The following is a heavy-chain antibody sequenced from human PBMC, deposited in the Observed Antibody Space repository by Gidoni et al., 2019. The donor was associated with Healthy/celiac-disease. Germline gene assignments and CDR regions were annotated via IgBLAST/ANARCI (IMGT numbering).Heavy chain of an antibody. V-gene: IGHV4-34*01. CDR1: GGSFSGYY. D-gene: IGHD2-15*01. CDR2: INHSGST. Sequence: QVQLQQWGAGLLKPSETLSLTCAVYGGSFSGYYWSWIRQPPGKGLEWSGEINHSGSTNYNPSLKSRVTISVDTSKNQFSLKLSSVTAADTAVYCCASRTVDCSGGSCYYFDYWGQGTLVTVSS. J-gene: IGHJ4*02. CDR3: ASRTVDCSGGSCYYFDY.